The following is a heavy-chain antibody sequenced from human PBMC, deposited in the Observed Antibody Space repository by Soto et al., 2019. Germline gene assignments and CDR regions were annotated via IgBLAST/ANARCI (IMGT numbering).Heavy chain of an antibody. J-gene: IGHJ4*02. V-gene: IGHV1-18*04. D-gene: IGHD4-17*01. CDR3: TRGHGDFAGDFDY. Sequence: QGPLVQSGAEVKMPGASVKVSCKASGYTFNKYSISWVRQAPGQGLEWMGWISASNGNTDFAQKFQGRVTMAIDTSTSTAYMELRSLRSDDTAVFYCTRGHGDFAGDFDYWGQGTLVTISS. CDR2: ISASNGNT. CDR1: GYTFNKYS.